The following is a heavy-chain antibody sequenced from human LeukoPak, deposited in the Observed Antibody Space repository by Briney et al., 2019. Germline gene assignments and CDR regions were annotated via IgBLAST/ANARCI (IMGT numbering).Heavy chain of an antibody. CDR2: ISWNSGSI. J-gene: IGHJ4*02. CDR1: GFTFDDYA. V-gene: IGHV3-9*01. Sequence: GRSLRLSCAASGFTFDDYAMHWVRQAPGKGLEWVSGISWNSGSIGYADSVKGRFTISRDNAKNSLYLQMNSLRAEDTALYYCAKADDSSGYYYPNFDYWGQGTLVTVSS. D-gene: IGHD3-22*01. CDR3: AKADDSSGYYYPNFDY.